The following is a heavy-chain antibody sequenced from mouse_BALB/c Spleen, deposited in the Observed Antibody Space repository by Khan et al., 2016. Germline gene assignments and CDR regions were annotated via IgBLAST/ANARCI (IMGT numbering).Heavy chain of an antibody. CDR2: ISNNGAYT. CDR3: ARTYGNYGYFDG. Sequence: EVELVEAGGGLVKPGGSLKLSCAASGFTFSDYFIYWVSQTPEKRLEWVATISNNGAYTYYPASVKGRFTLSRDNANNNMYLQTSSLRSEDTASYYCARTYGNYGYFDGWGAGTTVTVSS. V-gene: IGHV5-4*02. CDR1: GFTFSDYF. J-gene: IGHJ1*01. D-gene: IGHD2-1*01.